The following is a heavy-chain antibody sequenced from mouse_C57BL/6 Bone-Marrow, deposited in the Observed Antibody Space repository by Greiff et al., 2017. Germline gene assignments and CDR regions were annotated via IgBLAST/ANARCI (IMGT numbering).Heavy chain of an antibody. J-gene: IGHJ2*01. CDR1: GFNIKNTY. V-gene: IGHV14-3*01. CDR2: IDTANGNT. Sequence: EVKLMESVAELVRPGASVKLSCTASGFNIKNTYMHWVKPRTAQGLEWIGRIDTANGNTKSAPKFKGKATITADTSSNTAYLQLSSLTSEDTAIYYCARNYYYCSVDYWGQGTTLTVSS. D-gene: IGHD1-1*01. CDR3: ARNYYYCSVDY.